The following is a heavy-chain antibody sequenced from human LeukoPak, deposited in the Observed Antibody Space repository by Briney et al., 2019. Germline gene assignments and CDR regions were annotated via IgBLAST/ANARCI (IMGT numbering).Heavy chain of an antibody. CDR2: IYTSGST. Sequence: TLSLTCTVSGGSISSGSYYWSWIRQPAGKGLEWIGRIYTSGSTYYNPSLKSRVTISLDTSKNQFSLKLSSVTAADTAVYYCAREPYCGGDCFLDSWGQGTLVTVSS. V-gene: IGHV4-61*02. J-gene: IGHJ4*02. D-gene: IGHD2-21*01. CDR1: GGSISSGSYY. CDR3: AREPYCGGDCFLDS.